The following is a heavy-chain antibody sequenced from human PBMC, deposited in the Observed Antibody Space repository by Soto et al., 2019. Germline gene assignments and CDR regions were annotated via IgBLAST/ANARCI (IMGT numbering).Heavy chain of an antibody. J-gene: IGHJ4*02. Sequence: QLQLQESGPGLVKPSETLSLTCTVSGGSISSSSYYWGWIRQPPGKGLEWIGSIYYSGSTYYNPSLKSQVTISVDTSKNPFSLKLSSVTAADTAVYYCARHQGLGGGLSAFFDYWGQGTLVTVSS. V-gene: IGHV4-39*01. D-gene: IGHD2-21*01. CDR3: ARHQGLGGGLSAFFDY. CDR1: GGSISSSSYY. CDR2: IYYSGST.